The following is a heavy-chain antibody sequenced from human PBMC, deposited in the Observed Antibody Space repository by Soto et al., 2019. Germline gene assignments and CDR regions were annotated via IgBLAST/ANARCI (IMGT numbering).Heavy chain of an antibody. D-gene: IGHD2-2*01. CDR2: IYYSGST. CDR3: ATTICSITSCFSSAFDI. J-gene: IGHJ3*02. Sequence: QVQLQESGPGLVKPSGTLSLTCAVSSGSITSNNWWSWVRQPPGKGLEWIGEIYYSGSTNYNPSLKSRVTISVDKSKNHFSLKLGSVTAADTAVYYCATTICSITSCFSSAFDIWGQGTMVTVSS. CDR1: SGSITSNNW. V-gene: IGHV4-4*02.